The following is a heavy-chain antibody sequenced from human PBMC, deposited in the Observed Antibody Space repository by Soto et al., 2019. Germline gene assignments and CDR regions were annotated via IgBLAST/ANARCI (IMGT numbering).Heavy chain of an antibody. CDR2: INAGNGNT. J-gene: IGHJ4*02. D-gene: IGHD6-13*01. V-gene: IGHV1-3*01. CDR3: ARPYSSSWYQLYYFDY. CDR1: GYTFTSYA. Sequence: ASVKVSCKASGYTFTSYAMHWVRQAPGQRLEWMGWINAGNGNTKYSQKFQGRVTITRDTSASTAYMELSSLRSEDTAVYYCARPYSSSWYQLYYFDYWGQGTLVTVSS.